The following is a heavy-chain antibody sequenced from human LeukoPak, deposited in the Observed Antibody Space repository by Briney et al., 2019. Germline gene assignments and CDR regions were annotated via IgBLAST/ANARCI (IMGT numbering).Heavy chain of an antibody. CDR2: ISTTSSYI. J-gene: IGHJ4*02. CDR1: GFTFSSYS. V-gene: IGHV3-21*01. CDR3: ARDSSDSSGYSEYYFDY. Sequence: GGSLRLSCAASGFTFSSYSMIWVRQAPGKGLEWVSSISTTSSYIYYADSVKGRFTISRDNAKNSLVLQMSSLRAEDTAVYYCARDSSDSSGYSEYYFDYWGQGTLVTVSS. D-gene: IGHD3-22*01.